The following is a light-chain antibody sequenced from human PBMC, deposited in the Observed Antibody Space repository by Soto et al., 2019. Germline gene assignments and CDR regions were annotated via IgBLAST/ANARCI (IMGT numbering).Light chain of an antibody. CDR2: DVS. Sequence: QSALTQPASVSGSPGQSITISCTGTSSDVGGYNYVSWYQQHPGKAPKLMIYDVSNRPSGVSNRFSGSKSGNTASLTISGVQADDEADYYCSSSTSSSTLEVFGGGTKLTVL. V-gene: IGLV2-14*01. J-gene: IGLJ2*01. CDR1: SSDVGGYNY. CDR3: SSSTSSSTLEV.